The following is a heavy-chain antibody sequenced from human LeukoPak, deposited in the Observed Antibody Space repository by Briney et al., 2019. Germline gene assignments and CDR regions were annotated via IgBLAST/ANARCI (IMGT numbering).Heavy chain of an antibody. D-gene: IGHD2-15*01. CDR1: GGSFSGYY. V-gene: IGHV4-34*01. CDR3: ARVKVVPRVDV. CDR2: INHSGST. J-gene: IGHJ6*02. Sequence: SETLSLTCAVYGGSFSGYYWSWIRQPPGKGLEWIGEINHSGSTNYNPSLKSRVTISVDTSKNQFSLKLSSVTAADTAVYYCARVKVVPRVDVWGQGTTVTVSS.